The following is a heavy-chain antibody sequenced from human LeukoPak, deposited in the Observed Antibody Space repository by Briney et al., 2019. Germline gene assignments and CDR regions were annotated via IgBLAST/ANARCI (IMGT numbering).Heavy chain of an antibody. Sequence: GGSLRLSCAASGFTVSSNYMSWVRQAPGKGLEWVSVIYSGGSTYYADSVKGRFTISRDNSKNTLYLQMNSLRAEDTAVYYCAREKWELQRVAFDIWGQGTMVTVSS. J-gene: IGHJ3*02. CDR3: AREKWELQRVAFDI. CDR1: GFTVSSNY. V-gene: IGHV3-53*01. CDR2: IYSGGST. D-gene: IGHD1-26*01.